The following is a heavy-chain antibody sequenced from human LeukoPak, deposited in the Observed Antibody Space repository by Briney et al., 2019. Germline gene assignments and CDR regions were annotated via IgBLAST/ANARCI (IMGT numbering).Heavy chain of an antibody. CDR1: GVSVSSYY. CDR2: IYNSENT. J-gene: IGHJ2*01. D-gene: IGHD6-19*01. V-gene: IGHV4-4*09. CDR3: ARFYSGPSGWFVLWYFDL. Sequence: SETLSLNCTVSGVSVSSYYWSWIRQPPGKGLEWIGYIYNSENTNYNSSLKSRVTMSVDTSKNRFFLKLSSLTAADTAVYYCARFYSGPSGWFVLWYFDLWGRGTLVTVSS.